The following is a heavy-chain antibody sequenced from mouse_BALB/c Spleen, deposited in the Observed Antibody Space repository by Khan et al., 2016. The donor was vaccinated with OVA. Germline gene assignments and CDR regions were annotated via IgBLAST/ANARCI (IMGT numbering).Heavy chain of an antibody. V-gene: IGHV3-2*02. J-gene: IGHJ2*01. CDR3: ARIGGGDFDY. Sequence: EVKLLESGPGLVKPSQSLSLTCTVTGYSITSDYAWNLIRQFPGNILEWLGFLSYSGNTNYNPSLKRRISITRDTTKNHFNLQLKSVTTEDTATYYCARIGGGDFDYWGQGTTLTVSS. D-gene: IGHD1-1*02. CDR2: LSYSGNT. CDR1: GYSITSDYA.